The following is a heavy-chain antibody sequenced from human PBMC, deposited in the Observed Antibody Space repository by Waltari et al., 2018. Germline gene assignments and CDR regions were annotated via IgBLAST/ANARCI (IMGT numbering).Heavy chain of an antibody. J-gene: IGHJ3*02. CDR2: SYTSGST. D-gene: IGHD3-16*02. V-gene: IGHV4-61*09. CDR3: ARMITFGGVIVIGGVGAFDI. Sequence: QVQLQESGPGLVKPSQTLSLTCTVSGGSISSGRYYWSWIREPAGTGLEWIGYSYTSGSTTNTPSRKGRVTMTVDTSKNQFSLKLSSVTAADTAVYYCARMITFGGVIVIGGVGAFDIWGQGTMVTVSS. CDR1: GGSISSGRYY.